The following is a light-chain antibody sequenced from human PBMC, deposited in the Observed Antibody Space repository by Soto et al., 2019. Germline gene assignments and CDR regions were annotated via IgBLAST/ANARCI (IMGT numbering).Light chain of an antibody. V-gene: IGLV2-14*01. Sequence: QSALTQPASVSGSPGQSITISCTGTSSDVGGYNYVSWYQQHPGKAPKLMIYEVSNRPSGVSNRFSGSKSGNTASLTISGLQAEDEAYYYCSSQTSGSTLVCGGGTKLTAL. CDR2: EVS. J-gene: IGLJ2*01. CDR3: SSQTSGSTLV. CDR1: SSDVGGYNY.